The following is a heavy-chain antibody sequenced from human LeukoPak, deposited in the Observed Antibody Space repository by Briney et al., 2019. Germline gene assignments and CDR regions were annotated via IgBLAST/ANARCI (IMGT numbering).Heavy chain of an antibody. CDR1: GYTFTSYG. CDR2: ISAYTGNT. D-gene: IGHD6-13*01. CDR3: ARSAAGTPDDAFDI. J-gene: IGHJ3*02. Sequence: ASVKVSCKASGYTFTSYGISGVRQAPGQGLGWMGWISAYTGNTYYAQKFQGRVTMTTDTTTNTAYMELRSLTSDDTAVYYCARSAAGTPDDAFDIWGHGTMVTVSS. V-gene: IGHV1-18*01.